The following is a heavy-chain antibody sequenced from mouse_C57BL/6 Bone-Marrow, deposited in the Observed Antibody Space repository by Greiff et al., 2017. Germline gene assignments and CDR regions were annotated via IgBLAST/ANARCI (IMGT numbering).Heavy chain of an antibody. J-gene: IGHJ3*01. Sequence: VQLQQSGAELVRPGASVKLSCTASGFNIKDDYMHWVKQRPEQGLEWIGWIDPENGDTEYAQKFQGKATITADTSSNTTYLQLRSLTSEDTAVYYCTSVSWFAYWGQGTLVTVSA. V-gene: IGHV14-4*01. D-gene: IGHD3-2*02. CDR1: GFNIKDDY. CDR3: TSVSWFAY. CDR2: IDPENGDT.